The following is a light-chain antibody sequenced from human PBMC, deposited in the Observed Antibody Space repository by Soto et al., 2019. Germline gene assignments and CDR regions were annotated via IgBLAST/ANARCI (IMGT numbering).Light chain of an antibody. V-gene: IGLV1-40*01. CDR3: QSYDSSLSGWV. CDR1: SSNIGAGYV. J-gene: IGLJ3*02. CDR2: GNS. Sequence: QSVLTQPPSVSGAPGQRVTISCTGSSSNIGAGYVVHWYQQLPGTAPKLLIYGNSNRPSGVPDRFYGSKSGTSASLAITGLQAEDEADYYCQSYDSSLSGWVFGGGTKLTVL.